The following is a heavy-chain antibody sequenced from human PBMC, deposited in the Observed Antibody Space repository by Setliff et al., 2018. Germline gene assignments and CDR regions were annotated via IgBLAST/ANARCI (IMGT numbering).Heavy chain of an antibody. D-gene: IGHD2-8*01. CDR1: GGSISSSSYY. Sequence: KTSETLSLTCTVSGGSISSSSYYWGWIRQPPGKGLEWIGSIYYSGSTYYNPSLKSRVTISVDTSKNQFSLKLSSVTAADTAVYYCAKLRGYCTNGVCYGPTDFDYWGQGTLVTVSS. J-gene: IGHJ4*02. CDR2: IYYSGST. CDR3: AKLRGYCTNGVCYGPTDFDY. V-gene: IGHV4-39*01.